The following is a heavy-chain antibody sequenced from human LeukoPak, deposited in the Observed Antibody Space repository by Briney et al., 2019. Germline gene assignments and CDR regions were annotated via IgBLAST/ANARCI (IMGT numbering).Heavy chain of an antibody. CDR3: AKDPMTTVTTVDSD. D-gene: IGHD4-17*01. Sequence: GGSLRLSCAASGFTFSSSAMSWVRQAPGKGLEWVSSISGPDNDTYYTDSVKGRFSISRDNSKNTLYQQMNSLRAEDTAVYYCAKDPMTTVTTVDSDWGQGTLVTVSS. CDR1: GFTFSSSA. V-gene: IGHV3-23*01. J-gene: IGHJ4*02. CDR2: ISGPDNDT.